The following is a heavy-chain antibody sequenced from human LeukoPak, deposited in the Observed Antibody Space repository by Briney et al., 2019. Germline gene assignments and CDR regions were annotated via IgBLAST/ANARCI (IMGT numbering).Heavy chain of an antibody. V-gene: IGHV3-21*01. CDR3: ARGAATGTSSAFDI. CDR1: GFNFNSYA. J-gene: IGHJ3*02. D-gene: IGHD1-1*01. CDR2: ISSSSSYI. Sequence: PGGSLRLSCAASGFNFNSYAMNWVRQTPGKGLEWVSSISSSSSYIYYADSVKGRFTISRDNAKNSLYLQMNSLRAEDTAVYYCARGAATGTSSAFDIWGQGTMVTVSS.